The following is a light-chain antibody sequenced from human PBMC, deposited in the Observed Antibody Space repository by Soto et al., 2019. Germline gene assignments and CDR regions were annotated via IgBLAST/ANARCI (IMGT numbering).Light chain of an antibody. CDR3: SSYATSSSPYYV. Sequence: QSALTQPASVSGSPGQSITISCTGTSSDVGAYKYVSWYQQHPGKVPKLMIYEVSNRPSGVSNRFSGSKSDNTASLTISGLQAEDEADYYCSSYATSSSPYYVVGTGNKLTVL. V-gene: IGLV2-14*01. CDR2: EVS. J-gene: IGLJ1*01. CDR1: SSDVGAYKY.